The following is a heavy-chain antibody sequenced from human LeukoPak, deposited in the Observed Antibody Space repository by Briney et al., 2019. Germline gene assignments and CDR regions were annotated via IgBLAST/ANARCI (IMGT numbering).Heavy chain of an antibody. V-gene: IGHV3-74*01. CDR3: ARASLRGTSPH. CDR2: INTDGNSP. J-gene: IGHJ4*02. CDR1: GFTFSNYW. Sequence: GGSLRLSCAASGFTFSNYWMHWVRQAPGKGLVWVARINTDGNSPTYADSVKGRFTISRDNAKNSLYLQMNSLRAEDTAVYYCARASLRGTSPHWGQGTLVTVSS. D-gene: IGHD5-12*01.